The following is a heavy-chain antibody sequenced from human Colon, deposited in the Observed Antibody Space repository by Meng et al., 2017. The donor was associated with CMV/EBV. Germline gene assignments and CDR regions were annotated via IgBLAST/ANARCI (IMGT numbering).Heavy chain of an antibody. CDR2: VHSDGTT. CDR3: ANLPVSSGFLRPDDY. V-gene: IGHV4-4*08. D-gene: IGHD6-25*01. CDR1: GGSLIAYY. J-gene: IGHJ4*02. Sequence: SETLSLTCPVSGGSLIAYYWNWIRQSPGKGMEWIGYVHSDGTTKYNPSLKSRVTISVDTSRNQFSLRLKSVTAADTAMYYCANLPVSSGFLRPDDYWGQGTLVTVSS.